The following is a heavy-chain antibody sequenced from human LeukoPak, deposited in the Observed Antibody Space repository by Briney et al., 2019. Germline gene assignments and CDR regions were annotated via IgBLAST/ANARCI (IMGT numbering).Heavy chain of an antibody. CDR3: ARVCEPNYYGSGSYYYYMDV. CDR2: INWNGGGT. D-gene: IGHD3-10*01. J-gene: IGHJ6*03. Sequence: GGSLRLSCAASGFTFDDYDMTWVRQGPGKGLEWDSGINWNGGGTVYADSVKGRFTISRDNAKKSLYLQMNSLRAEDTALYYCARVCEPNYYGSGSYYYYMDVWGKGTTVTVSS. V-gene: IGHV3-20*04. CDR1: GFTFDDYD.